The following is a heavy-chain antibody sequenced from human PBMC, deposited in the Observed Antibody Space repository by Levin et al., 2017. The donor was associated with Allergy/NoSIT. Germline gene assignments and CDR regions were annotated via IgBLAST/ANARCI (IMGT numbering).Heavy chain of an antibody. CDR1: GGAFSSYP. CDR2: ISPLLGIT. CDR3: ARGRGYSYGYGPFDY. D-gene: IGHD5-18*01. Sequence: SVKVSCKSSGGAFSSYPINWVRQAPGHGLEWMARISPLLGITNYAQKFQGRVTINADKSTSTAYMELSSLRSEDTAVYYCARGRGYSYGYGPFDYWGQGTLVTVSS. V-gene: IGHV1-69*02. J-gene: IGHJ4*02.